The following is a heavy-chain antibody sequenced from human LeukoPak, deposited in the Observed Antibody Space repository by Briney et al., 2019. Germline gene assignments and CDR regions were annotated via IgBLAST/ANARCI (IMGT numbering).Heavy chain of an antibody. Sequence: SGPTLANATQTLTLTCTFSGFSLTTSGVGVGWIRQPPGKALEWLAFINGIDEKRYTPSLKSRLTITKDTSKNQVVLTMTVMDPVDTATYYCAHRRSDMATVSFDSWGQGTLVTVSS. J-gene: IGHJ4*02. V-gene: IGHV2-5*01. CDR3: AHRRSDMATVSFDS. CDR1: GFSLTTSGVG. CDR2: INGIDEK. D-gene: IGHD5-24*01.